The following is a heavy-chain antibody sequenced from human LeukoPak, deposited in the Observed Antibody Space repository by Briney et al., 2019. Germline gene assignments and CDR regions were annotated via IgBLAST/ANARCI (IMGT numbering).Heavy chain of an antibody. CDR1: GFTFMTYS. CDR3: ARDFHRRLYDSSGYYPY. D-gene: IGHD3-22*01. Sequence: GGSLRLSCAASGFTFMTYSMNWVRQAPGKGLEWVSSISSSSRTINYADSVKGRFTISRDNAKNPLYLQMNGLRAEDTAVYYCARDFHRRLYDSSGYYPYWGQGTLVTVSS. V-gene: IGHV3-48*01. CDR2: ISSSSRTI. J-gene: IGHJ4*02.